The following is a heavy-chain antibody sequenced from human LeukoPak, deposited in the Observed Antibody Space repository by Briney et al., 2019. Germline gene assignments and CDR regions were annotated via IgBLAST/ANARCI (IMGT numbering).Heavy chain of an antibody. V-gene: IGHV3-49*03. CDR3: TREYYYHSSGFDY. CDR2: IRSKAYGATT. CDR1: GFTFGDYA. J-gene: IGHJ4*02. D-gene: IGHD3-22*01. Sequence: GGSLRLSCTASGFTFGDYAMSWFRQAPGKGLQWVGYIRSKAYGATTEYAASVKGRFTISRDDSKGIAYLQMNSLKTEDTAVYYCTREYYYHSSGFDYWGQGTLVTVSS.